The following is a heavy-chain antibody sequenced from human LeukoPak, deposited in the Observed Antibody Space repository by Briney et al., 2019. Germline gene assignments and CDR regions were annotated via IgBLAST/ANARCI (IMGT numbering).Heavy chain of an antibody. J-gene: IGHJ6*04. D-gene: IGHD3-10*01. Sequence: GGSLRLSCAASGFTVSSNYMSWARQAPGKVLEWVSVIYSGGSTYYADSVKGGFTISRDNSKNTLYLQMNSLRAEDTAVYYCARDLISGRPSGMDVWGKGTTVTISS. V-gene: IGHV3-53*01. CDR2: IYSGGST. CDR3: ARDLISGRPSGMDV. CDR1: GFTVSSNY.